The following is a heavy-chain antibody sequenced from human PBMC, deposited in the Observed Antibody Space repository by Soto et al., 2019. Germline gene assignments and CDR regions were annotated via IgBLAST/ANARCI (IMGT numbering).Heavy chain of an antibody. D-gene: IGHD2-2*01. CDR2: ISPYSGYT. CDR3: AREASVLIPAAQPSRFHS. CDR1: CYSFMKYC. V-gene: IGHV1-18*01. J-gene: IGHJ4*02. Sequence: ASVKVSFKVFCYSFMKYCINWFLQSLCQCLEWVGWISPYSGYTHSAQKFHGRLTLTTDTAASTAYMELRILRSADTALYYCAREASVLIPAAQPSRFHSWGQGTLLTVSS.